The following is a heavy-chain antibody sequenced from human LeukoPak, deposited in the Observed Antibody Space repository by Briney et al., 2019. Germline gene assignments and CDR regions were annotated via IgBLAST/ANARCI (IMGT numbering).Heavy chain of an antibody. Sequence: SVKVSCKASGGTFSSYAISWVRQAPGQGLEWMGGIIPIFDTPNFAQKFQGRVTITADKSTSTAYMELSRLRSEDTAVYYCARAVQVTTGGLFDYWGQGTLVTVSS. CDR3: ARAVQVTTGGLFDY. V-gene: IGHV1-69*06. D-gene: IGHD4-17*01. J-gene: IGHJ4*02. CDR2: IIPIFDTP. CDR1: GGTFSSYA.